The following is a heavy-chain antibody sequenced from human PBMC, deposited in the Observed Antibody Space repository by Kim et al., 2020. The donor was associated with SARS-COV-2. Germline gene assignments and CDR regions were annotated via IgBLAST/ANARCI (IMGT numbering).Heavy chain of an antibody. J-gene: IGHJ6*02. D-gene: IGHD4-4*01. V-gene: IGHV4-31*03. CDR1: GGSISSGGYY. Sequence: SETLSLTCTVSGGSISSGGYYWSWIRQHPGKGLEWIGYIYYSGSTYYNPSLKSRVTISVDTSKNQFSLKLSSVTAADTAVYYCARDNYQGMDVWGQGTTVTVSS. CDR3: ARDNYQGMDV. CDR2: IYYSGST.